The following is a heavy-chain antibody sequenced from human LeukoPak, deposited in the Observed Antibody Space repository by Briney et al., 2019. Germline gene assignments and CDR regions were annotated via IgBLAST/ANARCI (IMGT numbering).Heavy chain of an antibody. CDR2: IDTNSGGT. CDR1: GYTFTAYY. Sequence: ASVKVSCKASGYTFTAYYMHWVRQAPGQGLEWMGWIDTNSGGTNYAQKFQGRVTITRGTSIGTAYMELSSLISDDTAVYYCASEAFCAGGSCYLHRVASWGPGTLVTVSS. CDR3: ASEAFCAGGSCYLHRVAS. V-gene: IGHV1-2*02. J-gene: IGHJ4*02. D-gene: IGHD2-15*01.